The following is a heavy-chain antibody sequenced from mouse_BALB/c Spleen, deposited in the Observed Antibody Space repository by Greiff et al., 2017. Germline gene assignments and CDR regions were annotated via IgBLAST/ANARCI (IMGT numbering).Heavy chain of an antibody. J-gene: IGHJ4*01. CDR2: INPSNGRT. D-gene: IGHD2-4*01. Sequence: VQLQQPGAELVKPGASVKLSCKASGYTFTSYWMHWVKQRPGQGLEWIGEINPSNGRTNYNEKFKSKATLTVDKSSSTAYMQLSSLTSEDSAVYYCGRGITYAMDYWGQGTSVTVSS. CDR1: GYTFTSYW. V-gene: IGHV1S81*02. CDR3: GRGITYAMDY.